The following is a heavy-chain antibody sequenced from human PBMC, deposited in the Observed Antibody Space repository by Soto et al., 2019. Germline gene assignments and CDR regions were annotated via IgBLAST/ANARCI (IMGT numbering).Heavy chain of an antibody. D-gene: IGHD2-2*02. Sequence: GGSLRLSCTASGLTFSNYGMTWVRQAPGKGLEWVSTIGGSGITTYYADSVKGRFTISRDNSGNTLNLQMNSLRADDTAVYHCARVQMLYGISTITGSFDSWGQGTLVTVSS. CDR3: ARVQMLYGISTITGSFDS. V-gene: IGHV3-23*01. CDR2: IGGSGITT. J-gene: IGHJ4*02. CDR1: GLTFSNYG.